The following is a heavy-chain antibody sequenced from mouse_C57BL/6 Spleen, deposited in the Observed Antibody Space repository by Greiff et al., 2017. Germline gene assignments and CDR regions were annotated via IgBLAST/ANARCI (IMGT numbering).Heavy chain of an antibody. CDR2: ISYDGSN. CDR1: GYSITSGYY. J-gene: IGHJ4*01. V-gene: IGHV3-6*01. D-gene: IGHD2-3*01. Sequence: EVKLVESGPGLVKPSQSLSLTCSVTGYSITSGYYWNWIRQFPGNKLEWMGYISYDGSNNYNPSLKNRISITRDTSKNQLFLKLNSVTTEDTATYYCARVIDDGYYPYAMDYWGQGTSVTVSS. CDR3: ARVIDDGYYPYAMDY.